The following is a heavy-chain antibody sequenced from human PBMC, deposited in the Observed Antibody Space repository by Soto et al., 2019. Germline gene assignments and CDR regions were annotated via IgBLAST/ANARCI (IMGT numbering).Heavy chain of an antibody. D-gene: IGHD2-21*02. CDR1: GFSLNTGGLG. CDR2: IYWDDDK. V-gene: IGHV2-5*02. Sequence: SGPTLVNPTQTLTLTCSVSGFSLNTGGLGVGWIRQPPGKALEWLALIYWDDDKRYSPSLRNRLSISKNTSNNLVVFTMTNMDPVDTATYYCIHSRCGGDCLRSYSSHYYYGMDVWGQGTTVTVSS. J-gene: IGHJ6*02. CDR3: IHSRCGGDCLRSYSSHYYYGMDV.